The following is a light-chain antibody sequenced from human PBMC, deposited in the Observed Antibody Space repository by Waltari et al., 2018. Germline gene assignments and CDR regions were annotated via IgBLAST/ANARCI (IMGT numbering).Light chain of an antibody. CDR1: QSVLFSSNNKNY. Sequence: DIVMTQSPDSLAVSLGERATINCKPSQSVLFSSNNKNYLAWYQQKPGQPPQLLIYWASTRESGVPDRFAGSGSGTDFTLTISTLQAEDVAVYYCQQYYSVPFTFGPGTKVDIK. CDR2: WAS. V-gene: IGKV4-1*01. CDR3: QQYYSVPFT. J-gene: IGKJ3*01.